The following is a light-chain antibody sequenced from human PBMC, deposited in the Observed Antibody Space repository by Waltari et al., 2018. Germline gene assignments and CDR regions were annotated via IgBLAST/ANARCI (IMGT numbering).Light chain of an antibody. V-gene: IGKV1-5*01. J-gene: IGKJ1*01. Sequence: DIQMTQSPSTLSPSVGDTVTITCRASQSISDYFAWYQQKPGKAPKLLIYDASTLKNGVPSRFSCSGSGTEFTLTISSLQPDDFATYYCQHYSGFSSRTFGQGTKVDIK. CDR3: QHYSGFSSRT. CDR2: DAS. CDR1: QSISDY.